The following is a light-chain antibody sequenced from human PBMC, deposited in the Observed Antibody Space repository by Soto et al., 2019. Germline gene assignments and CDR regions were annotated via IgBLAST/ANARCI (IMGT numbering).Light chain of an antibody. CDR1: QSISYY. CDR2: TTS. J-gene: IGKJ1*01. V-gene: IGKV1-39*01. CDR3: QQSYSTPPT. Sequence: DIQMTQSPSTLPASVGDRVTITCRASQSISYYLNWYQQKPGRAPRLLIYTTSSLQSGVPSRFSGSGSGTDFTLTISSLHPEDSATYYCQQSYSTPPTFGQGTKVDI.